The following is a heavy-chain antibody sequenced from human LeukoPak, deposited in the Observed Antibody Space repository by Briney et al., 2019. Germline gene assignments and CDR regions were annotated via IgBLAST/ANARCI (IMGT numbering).Heavy chain of an antibody. CDR3: ARDRDGDSPYYFDY. CDR2: ISAYNGNT. Sequence: ASVKVSCKASGYTFTAYYMHWVRQAPGQGLEWMGWISAYNGNTNYAQKLQGRVTMTTDTSTSTAYMELRSLRSDDTAVYYCARDRDGDSPYYFDYWGQGTLVTVSS. CDR1: GYTFTAYY. D-gene: IGHD7-27*01. V-gene: IGHV1-18*04. J-gene: IGHJ4*02.